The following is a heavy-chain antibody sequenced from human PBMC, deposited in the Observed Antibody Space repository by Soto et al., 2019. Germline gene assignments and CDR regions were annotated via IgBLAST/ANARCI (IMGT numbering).Heavy chain of an antibody. CDR2: IYYTGYT. J-gene: IGHJ4*02. Sequence: PSETLSLTCTVSGASIGSDYWSWIRQSPGKGLEWIAYIYYTGYTDYNPSLQSRVTISIDTSKNQFSLKLRSVTAADTAVYYCARHSIMVRGVKTTSFDYWGQGTQVTVSS. V-gene: IGHV4-59*08. D-gene: IGHD3-10*01. CDR3: ARHSIMVRGVKTTSFDY. CDR1: GASIGSDY.